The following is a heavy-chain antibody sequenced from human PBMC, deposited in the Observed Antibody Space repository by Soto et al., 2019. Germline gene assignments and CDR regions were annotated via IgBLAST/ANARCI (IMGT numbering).Heavy chain of an antibody. CDR1: GYTFTTYD. J-gene: IGHJ4*02. Sequence: APVKVSCKASGYTFTTYDIHWVRQVTGQGLEWMGWMNPYNGNTGSTQKFQGRVTITRDTSASTAYMELSSLRSEDTAVYYCARDRGRRIQLWFFDYWGQGTLVTVSS. D-gene: IGHD5-18*01. CDR3: ARDRGRRIQLWFFDY. CDR2: MNPYNGNT. V-gene: IGHV1-8*01.